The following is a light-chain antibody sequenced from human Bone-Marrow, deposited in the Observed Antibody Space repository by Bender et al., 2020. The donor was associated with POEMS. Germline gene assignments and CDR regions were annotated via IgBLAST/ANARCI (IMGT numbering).Light chain of an antibody. CDR1: AADVGGYKY. J-gene: IGLJ3*02. Sequence: QSALTQPPSATGSPGQSVTISCTGTAADVGGYKYVSWYQQYPGKAPKLIIYEASKRPSGVPNRFSGSKSGNTASLTVSGLQPEDDADYYCSSFAGNNFWVFGGGTRLTVL. CDR2: EAS. CDR3: SSFAGNNFWV. V-gene: IGLV2-8*01.